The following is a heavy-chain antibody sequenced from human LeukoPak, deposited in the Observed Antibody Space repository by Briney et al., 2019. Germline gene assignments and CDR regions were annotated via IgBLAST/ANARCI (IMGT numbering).Heavy chain of an antibody. CDR1: GGSISSGGYY. Sequence: SQTLSLTCTVSGGSISSGGYYWSWIRQHPGKGLEWIGYIYYSGSTYYNPSLKSRVTISVDTSKNQFFLNLNSVTAADTAVYYCARRYYSGPFDYWGQGTLVTISS. V-gene: IGHV4-31*03. J-gene: IGHJ4*02. CDR3: ARRYYSGPFDY. D-gene: IGHD3-10*01. CDR2: IYYSGST.